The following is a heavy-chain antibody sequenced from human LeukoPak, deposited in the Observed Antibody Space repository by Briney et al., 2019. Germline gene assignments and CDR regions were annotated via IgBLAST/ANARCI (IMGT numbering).Heavy chain of an antibody. CDR1: SGSISSGSYY. CDR3: ARHYYDSSGYYDQGYMDV. D-gene: IGHD3-22*01. Sequence: PSQTLSLTCTVSSGSISSGSYYWSWIRQPVGKGLEWIGRIYTSGSTNYNPSLKSRVTISVDTSKNQFSLKLSSVTAADTAVYYCARHYYDSSGYYDQGYMDVWGKGTTVTVSS. CDR2: IYTSGST. J-gene: IGHJ6*03. V-gene: IGHV4-61*02.